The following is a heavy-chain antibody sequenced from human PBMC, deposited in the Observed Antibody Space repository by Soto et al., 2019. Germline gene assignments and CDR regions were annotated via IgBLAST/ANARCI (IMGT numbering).Heavy chain of an antibody. Sequence: GGSLRLSCAASGFTFSSYGMHWVRQAPGKGLEWVAVISYDGSNKYYADSVKGRFTISRDNSKNTLYLQMNSLRAEDTAVYYCAKEGEGAIFGVGDEMEFYYYYGMDVWGQGTTVTVSS. CDR1: GFTFSSYG. D-gene: IGHD3-3*01. J-gene: IGHJ6*02. CDR3: AKEGEGAIFGVGDEMEFYYYYGMDV. CDR2: ISYDGSNK. V-gene: IGHV3-30*18.